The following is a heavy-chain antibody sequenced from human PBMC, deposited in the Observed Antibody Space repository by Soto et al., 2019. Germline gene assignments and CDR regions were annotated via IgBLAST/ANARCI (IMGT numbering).Heavy chain of an antibody. D-gene: IGHD6-19*01. CDR3: ARDKGSSGWYGGGYYYYGMDV. Sequence: SVQLSCQASLYRFTGYYMHSVRHAPGQGLEWMGWINPNSGGTNYAQKFQGRVTMTRDTSISTAYMELSRLRSDDTAVYYCARDKGSSGWYGGGYYYYGMDVWGQGHTVTVSS. CDR1: LYRFTGYY. J-gene: IGHJ6*02. CDR2: INPNSGGT. V-gene: IGHV1-2*02.